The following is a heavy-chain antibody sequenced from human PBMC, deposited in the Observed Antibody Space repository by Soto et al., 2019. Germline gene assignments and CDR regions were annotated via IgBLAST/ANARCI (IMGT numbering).Heavy chain of an antibody. D-gene: IGHD3-9*01. V-gene: IGHV4-61*01. J-gene: IGHJ3*02. CDR1: GGSVTSGSYY. CDR2: IYYSGST. Sequence: QVQLQESGPGLVKPSETLSLTGTVSGGSVTSGSYYWSWIRQPPGKGLEWIGYIYYSGSTNSNPSPKSRLTIAVDTSKNQFSLKLSSVTAADTAVYYCARSDYDILTGFAFDIWGQGTMVTVSS. CDR3: ARSDYDILTGFAFDI.